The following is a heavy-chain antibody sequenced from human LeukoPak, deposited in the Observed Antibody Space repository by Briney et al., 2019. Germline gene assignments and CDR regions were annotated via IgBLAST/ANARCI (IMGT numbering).Heavy chain of an antibody. CDR2: TIPIFGTA. D-gene: IGHD3-9*01. J-gene: IGHJ5*02. Sequence: SVKVSCKASGGTFSSYAISWVRQAPGQGLEWMGGTIPIFGTANYAQKFQGRVTITTDESTSTAYMELSSLRSEDTAVYYCARVVDSMAPNWFDPCGQGTLVTVSS. V-gene: IGHV1-69*05. CDR1: GGTFSSYA. CDR3: ARVVDSMAPNWFDP.